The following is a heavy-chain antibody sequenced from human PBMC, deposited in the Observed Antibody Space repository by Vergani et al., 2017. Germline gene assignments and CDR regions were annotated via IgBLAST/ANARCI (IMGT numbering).Heavy chain of an antibody. Sequence: QVQLVQSGAEVKKPGASVKVSCKASGYTFTSYDINWVRQATGQGLEWMGWMNPNSGNTGYAQKFQGRVTMTRNTSISTAYMELSSLRSEDTAVYYCARDHVEGAYYYDSSGYYLYYYYGMDVWGQGP. J-gene: IGHJ6*02. CDR1: GYTFTSYD. CDR2: MNPNSGNT. D-gene: IGHD3-22*01. V-gene: IGHV1-8*01. CDR3: ARDHVEGAYYYDSSGYYLYYYYGMDV.